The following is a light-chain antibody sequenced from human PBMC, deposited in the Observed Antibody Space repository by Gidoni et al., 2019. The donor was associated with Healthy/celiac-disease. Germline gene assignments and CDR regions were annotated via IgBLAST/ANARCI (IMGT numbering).Light chain of an antibody. J-gene: IGKJ5*01. CDR1: QSVSSSY. CDR2: GAS. Sequence: ALTLSPGTLSLSPGERATISCRASQSVSSSYLAWYQQKPGQAPRLLIYGASSRATGIPDRFSGSGSGTDFTLTISRLEPEDFAVYYCQQYGSWITFGQGTRLEIK. CDR3: QQYGSWIT. V-gene: IGKV3-20*01.